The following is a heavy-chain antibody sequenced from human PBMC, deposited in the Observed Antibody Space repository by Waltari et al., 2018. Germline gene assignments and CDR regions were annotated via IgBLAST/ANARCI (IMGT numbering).Heavy chain of an antibody. Sequence: QVQLQESGPGLVKPSETLSLTCTVSGGSISSYYWSWIRQPPGKGLEWIGYIYYSGSTNYNPSLTSRVTISVDTSKNQFSLKLSSVTAADTAVYYCARGSSSWAYNWFDPWGQGTLVTVSS. CDR1: GGSISSYY. V-gene: IGHV4-59*01. CDR3: ARGSSSWAYNWFDP. J-gene: IGHJ5*02. CDR2: IYYSGST. D-gene: IGHD6-6*01.